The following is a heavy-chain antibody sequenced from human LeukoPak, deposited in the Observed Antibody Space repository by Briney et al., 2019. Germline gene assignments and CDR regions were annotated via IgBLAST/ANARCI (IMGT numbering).Heavy chain of an antibody. J-gene: IGHJ6*03. CDR3: ARGTLGYDSSGYYYENYYYYMGV. D-gene: IGHD3-22*01. V-gene: IGHV1-46*01. Sequence: ASVKVSCKASGYTFTSYYMHWVRQAPGQGLEWMGIINPSGGSTSYAQKFQGRVTMTRDTSTSTVYMELSSLRSEDTAVYYCARGTLGYDSSGYYYENYYYYMGVWGKGTTVTVSS. CDR1: GYTFTSYY. CDR2: INPSGGST.